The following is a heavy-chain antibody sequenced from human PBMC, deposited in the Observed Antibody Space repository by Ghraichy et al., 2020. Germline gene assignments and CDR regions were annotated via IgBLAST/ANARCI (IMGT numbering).Heavy chain of an antibody. V-gene: IGHV2-26*01. D-gene: IGHD6-19*01. CDR1: GLSLSNARMG. CDR3: ARGYSSITPGAFDI. J-gene: IGHJ3*02. Sequence: SGPTLVKPTETLTLTCTVSGLSLSNARMGVSWIRQPPGKALEWLAHIFSNDEKSYRTSLKSRLTISKDTSKSQVVLTMTNMDPVDTATYYCARGYSSITPGAFDIWGQGTMVTVSS. CDR2: IFSNDEK.